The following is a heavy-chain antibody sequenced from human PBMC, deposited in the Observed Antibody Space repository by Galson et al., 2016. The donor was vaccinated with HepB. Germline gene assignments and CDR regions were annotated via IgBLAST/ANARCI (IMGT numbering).Heavy chain of an antibody. D-gene: IGHD3-10*01. V-gene: IGHV2-5*02. CDR2: IYWDGDK. J-gene: IGHJ4*02. CDR3: THRVDYFGSGTYLPGVDY. CDR1: GFSLNTSEVG. Sequence: PALVKPTQTLTLTCTFSGFSLNTSEVGVGWVRQPPGKALEWLALIYWDGDKHYSPSLKSRLTITKDTSKNQVVLRMTTMNPVDTATYYCTHRVDYFGSGTYLPGVDYWGQGTLVTVSS.